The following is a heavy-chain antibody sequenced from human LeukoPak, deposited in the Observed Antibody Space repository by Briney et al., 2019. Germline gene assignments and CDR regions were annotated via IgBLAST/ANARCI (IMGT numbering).Heavy chain of an antibody. D-gene: IGHD2-21*01. CDR3: AKDLLWSGSDY. Sequence: GGSLRLSCAASGFTFSTYEMNWVPQAPGKGLEWVSYIGGSGSPIYYADSVKGRFTISRDNAKNSLYLQMNSLRAVDTAIYYCAKDLLWSGSDYLGQGTLVTVSS. J-gene: IGHJ4*02. CDR1: GFTFSTYE. V-gene: IGHV3-48*03. CDR2: IGGSGSPI.